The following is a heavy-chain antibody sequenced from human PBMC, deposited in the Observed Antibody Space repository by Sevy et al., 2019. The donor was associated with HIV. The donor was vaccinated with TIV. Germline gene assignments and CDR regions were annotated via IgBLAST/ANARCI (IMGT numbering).Heavy chain of an antibody. CDR2: INYSGST. V-gene: IGHV4-59*13. CDR1: GGSISSYY. D-gene: IGHD3-3*01. Sequence: SETLSLTCTVSGGSISSYYWSWIRQPPGKGLERIGYINYSGSTNYNPSLKSRVTISVDTSKNQFSLKLSSVTVADTAVYYCASGLRFLGAFDYWGQGTLVTVSS. CDR3: ASGLRFLGAFDY. J-gene: IGHJ4*02.